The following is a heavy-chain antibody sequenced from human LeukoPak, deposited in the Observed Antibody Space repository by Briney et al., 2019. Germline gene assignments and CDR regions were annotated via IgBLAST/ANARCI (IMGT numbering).Heavy chain of an antibody. CDR3: ATDAADIVVVPAAREYYYYYYMDV. CDR2: IRYDGSNK. J-gene: IGHJ6*03. V-gene: IGHV3-30*02. Sequence: WGSLRLSCAASGFTFSSYGMHWVRQAPGKGLEWVAFIRYDGSNKYYADSVKGRFTISRDNSKNTLYLQMNSLRAEDTAVYYCATDAADIVVVPAAREYYYYYYMDVWGKGTTVTISS. CDR1: GFTFSSYG. D-gene: IGHD2-2*01.